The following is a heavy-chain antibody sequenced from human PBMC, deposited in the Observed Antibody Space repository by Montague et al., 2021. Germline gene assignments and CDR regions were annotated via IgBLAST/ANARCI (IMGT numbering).Heavy chain of an antibody. CDR3: ARGRLATGDFDY. CDR2: MYYSGST. CDR1: GDSLSSVGYS. D-gene: IGHD6-13*01. V-gene: IGHV4-31*03. Sequence: TLSLTCTVSGDSLSSVGYSWTCLRHHPGKGLVWIVYMYYSGSTYYNPSLKSRVTISGDTSQNHFSLRLTAVTAADTAVCYCARGRLATGDFDYWGQGTLVTVSS. J-gene: IGHJ4*02.